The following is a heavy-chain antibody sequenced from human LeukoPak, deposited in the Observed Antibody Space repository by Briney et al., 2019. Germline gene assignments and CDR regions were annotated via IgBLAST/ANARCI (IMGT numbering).Heavy chain of an antibody. CDR1: GFTFSSYA. D-gene: IGHD3-22*01. V-gene: IGHV3-23*01. J-gene: IGHJ4*02. CDR2: ISGSGGST. CDR3: AKAAVSDYYDSSGYPLFDY. Sequence: GGSLRLSCAASGFTFSSYAMSWVRQAPGKGLEWVSAISGSGGSTYYADSVKGRFTISRDNSKNTLYLQMNSLRAEDTAVYYCAKAAVSDYYDSSGYPLFDYWGQGTLVTVSS.